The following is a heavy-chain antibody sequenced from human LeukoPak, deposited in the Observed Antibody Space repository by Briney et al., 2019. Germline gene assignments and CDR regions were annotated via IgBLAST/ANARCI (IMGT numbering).Heavy chain of an antibody. CDR2: IYPGDSQS. V-gene: IGHV5-51*01. Sequence: PGESLKISCKAYEYSFSTNWIGWVRQMPGKGLEWMGLIYPGDSQSKYSPSFQGHVTFSADKSISTAYLQWSSLKASDTAMYYCARLPYSGYLVADAFDIWGQGAMVTVSS. D-gene: IGHD5-12*01. CDR3: ARLPYSGYLVADAFDI. J-gene: IGHJ3*02. CDR1: EYSFSTNW.